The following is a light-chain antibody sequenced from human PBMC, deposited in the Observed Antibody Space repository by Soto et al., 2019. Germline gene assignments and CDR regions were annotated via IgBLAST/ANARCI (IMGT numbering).Light chain of an antibody. V-gene: IGKV3D-15*01. CDR2: DAS. J-gene: IGKJ4*01. CDR3: QQYSRWPPEIT. CDR1: QSVSSN. Sequence: EIVMTQSPATLSVSPGERATLSCRASQSVSSNLAWYQQKPGQAPRLVIYDASTRATGIPARFSGSGSGTEFTLTISSLQSEDFAVYYCQQYSRWPPEITFGGGTRVDVK.